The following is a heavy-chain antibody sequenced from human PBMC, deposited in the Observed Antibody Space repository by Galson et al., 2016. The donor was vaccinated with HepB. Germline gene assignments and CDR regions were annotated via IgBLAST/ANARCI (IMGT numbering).Heavy chain of an antibody. CDR2: ISDDGTNK. CDR1: GFSFRNYG. Sequence: SLRLSCAASGFSFRNYGMHWVRQAPGKGLDWVSAISDDGTNKYYADSVKGRFTISRDNSKNTLSLQMNSLRAEDTAVYYCVAGKEYFQHWGQGKLVTVSS. J-gene: IGHJ1*01. V-gene: IGHV3-30*03. D-gene: IGHD6-19*01. CDR3: VAGKEYFQH.